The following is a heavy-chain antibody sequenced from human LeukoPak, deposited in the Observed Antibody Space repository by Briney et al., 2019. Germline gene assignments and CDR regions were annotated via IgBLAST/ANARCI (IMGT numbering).Heavy chain of an antibody. CDR2: INPYGSEK. Sequence: GGSLRLSCGASGFTFRTSWMNWVRQAPGKGLEGVASINPYGSEKYSVDSVKGRFTISRDNAKNSLYLQMNSLRAEDTAVYSCARDRGYSSFDYWGQGTLVTVSS. J-gene: IGHJ4*02. CDR1: GFTFRTSW. CDR3: ARDRGYSSFDY. D-gene: IGHD6-19*01. V-gene: IGHV3-7*01.